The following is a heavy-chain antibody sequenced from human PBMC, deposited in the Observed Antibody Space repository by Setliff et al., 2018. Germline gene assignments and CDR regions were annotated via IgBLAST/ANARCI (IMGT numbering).Heavy chain of an antibody. J-gene: IGHJ3*02. CDR3: ARGRRITMIVVPPGVFDI. D-gene: IGHD3-22*01. V-gene: IGHV4-34*01. CDR2: IDQSGIT. CDR1: GGSFSGYY. Sequence: SATLSLTCAVYGGSFSGYYWSWIRQPPGKGPEWIGEIDQSGITNYNPSLKSRVTISIDTSKNQFSLRLSSVTATDTAVYYCARGRRITMIVVPPGVFDIWGQGTMVTVSS.